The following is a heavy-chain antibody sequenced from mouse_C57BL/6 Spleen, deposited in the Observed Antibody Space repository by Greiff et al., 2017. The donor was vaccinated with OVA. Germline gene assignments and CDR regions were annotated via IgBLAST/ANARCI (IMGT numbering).Heavy chain of an antibody. CDR3: ARITTVVALDD. J-gene: IGHJ2*01. CDR1: GFSLSTSGMG. D-gene: IGHD1-1*01. V-gene: IGHV8-12*01. CDR2: IYWDDDK. Sequence: QVTLKVCGPGILQSSQTLSLTCSFSGFSLSTSGMGVSWIRQPSGKGLEWLAHIYWDDDKRYNPSLKSRLTISKDTSRNQVFLKITSVDTADTATYYCARITTVVALDDWGQGTTLTVSS.